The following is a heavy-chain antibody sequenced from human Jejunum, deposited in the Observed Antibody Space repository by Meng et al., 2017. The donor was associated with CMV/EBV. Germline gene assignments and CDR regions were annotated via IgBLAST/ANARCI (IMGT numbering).Heavy chain of an antibody. V-gene: IGHV3-23*01. CDR3: AKDRVCNGGSCYPRGSVDI. J-gene: IGHJ4*02. Sequence: VRQAPGKGLEWVSSISGWGGTTYYTDSVNGRFTISRDNSRNILYLQMNSLRAEDTAVYYCAKDRVCNGGSCYPRGSVDIWGQGTLVTVSS. D-gene: IGHD2-15*01. CDR2: ISGWGGTT.